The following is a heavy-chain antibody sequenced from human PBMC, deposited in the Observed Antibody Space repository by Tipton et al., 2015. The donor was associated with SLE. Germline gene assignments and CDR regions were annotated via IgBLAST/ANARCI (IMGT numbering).Heavy chain of an antibody. V-gene: IGHV4-34*01. CDR2: INHAGST. D-gene: IGHD2-2*01. Sequence: TLSLTCAVHDGAFSGYYWSWIRQPPGKGLEWIGEINHAGSTNYNPSLNSRVTVSVDTSKKQFSLSLSSVTAADTAVYYCARDSRYQLTYYYMDVWGKGTTVTVSS. CDR1: DGAFSGYY. J-gene: IGHJ6*03. CDR3: ARDSRYQLTYYYMDV.